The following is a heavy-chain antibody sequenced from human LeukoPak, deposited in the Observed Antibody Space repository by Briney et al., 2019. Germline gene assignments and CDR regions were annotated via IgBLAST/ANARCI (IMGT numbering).Heavy chain of an antibody. J-gene: IGHJ4*02. CDR2: IYTSGST. CDR1: GDSISNYY. V-gene: IGHV4-4*07. Sequence: SETLSLTCTVSGDSISNYYWNWIRQPAGKGLEWIGRIYTSGSTNYNPSLKSRVTMSVDRSKNQFSLRLSSVTAADTAMYYCARGGVVVTAVRFGYWGQGTLVTVAS. CDR3: ARGGVVVTAVRFGY. D-gene: IGHD2-21*02.